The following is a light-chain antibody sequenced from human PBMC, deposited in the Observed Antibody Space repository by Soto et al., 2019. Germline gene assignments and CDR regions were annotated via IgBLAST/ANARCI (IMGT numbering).Light chain of an antibody. V-gene: IGKV3-15*01. CDR3: QQYNNWPPLA. CDR2: GAS. J-gene: IGKJ4*01. CDR1: QSLTSSY. Sequence: EIVLTQSPGTLSLSPGERATPSCRAIQSLTSSYLAWYQQKPGQSPRLLIYGASTRATGIPARFSGSGPGTEFTLTISSLQSEDFAVYYCQQYNNWPPLAFGGGTKVDIK.